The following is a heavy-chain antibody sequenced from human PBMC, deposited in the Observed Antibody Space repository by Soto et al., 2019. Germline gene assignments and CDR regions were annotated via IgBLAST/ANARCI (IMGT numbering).Heavy chain of an antibody. CDR1: TEAFSHYY. V-gene: IGHV4-34*01. D-gene: IGHD1-26*01. CDR3: VGGPSGIVGFDY. CDR2: IDHSGNT. J-gene: IGHJ4*02. Sequence: SETLSLTCAVKTEAFSHYYWIWILQPPGKGLEWIGEIDHSGNTNYSPSRKSRVAISVDTSKNQFSLKLNSVTAADTAEYYWVGGPSGIVGFDYWGQGTQLTVSS.